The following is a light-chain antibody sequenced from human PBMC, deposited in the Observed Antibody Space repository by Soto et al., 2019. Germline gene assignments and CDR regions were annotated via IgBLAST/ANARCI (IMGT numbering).Light chain of an antibody. Sequence: QSVLTQSPSASASLGASVKLTCTLSSGHSSYAIAWHQKQPEKGHRYLMKLSSDGSHSKGDGIPDRFSGSSSGAERYLTISSLQSEDEADYYCQTWDTGARVVFGGGTKVTVL. CDR2: LSSDGSH. J-gene: IGLJ2*01. CDR1: SGHSSYA. V-gene: IGLV4-69*01. CDR3: QTWDTGARVV.